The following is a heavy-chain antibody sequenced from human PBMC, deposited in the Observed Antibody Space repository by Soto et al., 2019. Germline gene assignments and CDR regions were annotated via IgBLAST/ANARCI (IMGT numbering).Heavy chain of an antibody. CDR2: INPNSGGT. Sequence: VKVSCKASGYTFTGYYMHWVRQVPGQGLEWMGWINPNSGGTNYAQKFQGWVTMTRDTSISTAYMELSRLRSDDTAVYYCARTPRGPNPYYYHYGMAVWGQGTTVTVSS. CDR3: ARTPRGPNPYYYHYGMAV. V-gene: IGHV1-2*04. CDR1: GYTFTGYY. J-gene: IGHJ6*02.